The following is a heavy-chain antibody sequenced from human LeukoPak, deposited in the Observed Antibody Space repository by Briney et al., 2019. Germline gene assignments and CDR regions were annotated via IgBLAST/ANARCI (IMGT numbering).Heavy chain of an antibody. D-gene: IGHD1-26*01. CDR3: ARYRGSYHAIDN. CDR1: GFTFSSYW. CDR2: IKSDGTSK. J-gene: IGHJ3*02. Sequence: PGGSLRLSCAASGFTFSSYWMHWVRQAPGKGLVWVSRIKSDGTSKSYADSVKGRFTISRDNAENTLYLQMNSLRAEDTALYYCARYRGSYHAIDNWGQGTMVTVSS. V-gene: IGHV3-74*01.